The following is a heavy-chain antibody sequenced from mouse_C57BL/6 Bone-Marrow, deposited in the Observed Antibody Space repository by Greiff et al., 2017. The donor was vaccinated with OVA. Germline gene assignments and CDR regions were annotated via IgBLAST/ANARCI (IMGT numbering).Heavy chain of an antibody. CDR1: GFTFNTYA. CDR3: VRPLITTVDWYFDV. D-gene: IGHD1-1*01. V-gene: IGHV10-3*01. Sequence: EVQLQQSGGGLVQPKGSLKLSCAASGFTFNTYAMHWVRQAPGKGLEWVARIRSKSSNYATYYADSVKDRFTISRDDSQSMLYLQMNNLKTEDTAMYYCVRPLITTVDWYFDVWGTGTTVTVSS. J-gene: IGHJ1*03. CDR2: IRSKSSNYAT.